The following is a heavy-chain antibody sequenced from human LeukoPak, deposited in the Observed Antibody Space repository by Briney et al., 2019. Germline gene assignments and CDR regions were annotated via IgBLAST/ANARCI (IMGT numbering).Heavy chain of an antibody. V-gene: IGHV3-74*01. J-gene: IGHJ4*02. CDR1: GFSFSSYR. D-gene: IGHD6-19*01. CDR2: ISSGGSII. Sequence: GGSLRLSCAASGFSFSSYRMHWVRQAPGKGLVWVSRISSGGSIINYADSVKGRFTISRDNAKNTLYLQMNSLRVEDTAVYYCARPAVAGLRAGGYDYWGQGTLVTVSS. CDR3: ARPAVAGLRAGGYDY.